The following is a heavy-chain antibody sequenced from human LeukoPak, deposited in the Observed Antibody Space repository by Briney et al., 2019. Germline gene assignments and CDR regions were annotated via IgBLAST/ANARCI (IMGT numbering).Heavy chain of an antibody. CDR1: GFTFSSYY. V-gene: IGHV3-7*04. Sequence: GGSLRLSCAASGFTFSSYYMSWVRQAPGKGLEWVANIKHDGSGKYCLDSVKGRFTISRDNAKNSLYLEMSSLRAEDTAVYYCARDRYCSGDRCYSDYWGQGTLVTVSS. CDR3: ARDRYCSGDRCYSDY. J-gene: IGHJ4*02. D-gene: IGHD2-15*01. CDR2: IKHDGSGK.